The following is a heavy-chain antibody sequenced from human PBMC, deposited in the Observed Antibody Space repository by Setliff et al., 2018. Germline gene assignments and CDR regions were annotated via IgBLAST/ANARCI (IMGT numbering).Heavy chain of an antibody. CDR3: AREQWLDPPGYYYMDV. D-gene: IGHD6-19*01. J-gene: IGHJ6*03. V-gene: IGHV4-4*07. CDR1: GGSISSYY. CDR2: IYIGGSA. Sequence: SETLSLTCTVSGGSISSYYWSWIRQPAGKGLEWIGHIYIGGSANYNPSLKSRVTMSIDTSKNQFSLKLNSVTAADMAVYYCAREQWLDPPGYYYMDVWDKGTTFTVSS.